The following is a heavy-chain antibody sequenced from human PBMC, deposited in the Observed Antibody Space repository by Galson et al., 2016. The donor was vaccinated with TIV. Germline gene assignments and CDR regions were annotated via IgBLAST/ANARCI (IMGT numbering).Heavy chain of an antibody. CDR2: ISYDGTNI. Sequence: SLRLSCAGSGFTFSKNDMHWVRQAPGQGLEWVAVISYDGTNIYYRDSVKGRFTISRDNSKNTVYLQMSSLRHEDTALYYCAREAGTTDYLDFWGQGTLVTVSS. D-gene: IGHD1-1*01. CDR1: GFTFSKND. CDR3: AREAGTTDYLDF. V-gene: IGHV3-30-3*01. J-gene: IGHJ4*02.